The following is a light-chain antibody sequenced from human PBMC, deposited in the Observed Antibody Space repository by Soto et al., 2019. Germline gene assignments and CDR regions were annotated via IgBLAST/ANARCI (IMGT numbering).Light chain of an antibody. CDR2: AAS. CDR3: QQYGSSPPIT. J-gene: IGKJ5*01. CDR1: QSVSSSY. V-gene: IGKV3-20*01. Sequence: EIMLTQSPDTLSLSPGERATLSCRASQSVSSSYLAWYQQKPGQAPRLLIYAASSRATGIPDKFSGSGSGTDFTLTISRLEPEDFAVYYCQQYGSSPPITFGQGTRLEIK.